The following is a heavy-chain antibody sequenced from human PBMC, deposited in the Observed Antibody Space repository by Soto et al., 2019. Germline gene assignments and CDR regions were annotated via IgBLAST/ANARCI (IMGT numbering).Heavy chain of an antibody. Sequence: EVQVVESGGELVKPGQSLRLSCTASGFTFGDYAMSWFRQAPGKGLEWVGVVRSKAYGGTSDYAASVKGRFTISRDDSKSIAYLQMNTLRTEDTAVYYCSRYTYTSRYSYYGIDVRGHGTTVTVSS. D-gene: IGHD6-19*01. V-gene: IGHV3-49*05. CDR3: SRYTYTSRYSYYGIDV. CDR2: VRSKAYGGTS. J-gene: IGHJ6*02. CDR1: GFTFGDYA.